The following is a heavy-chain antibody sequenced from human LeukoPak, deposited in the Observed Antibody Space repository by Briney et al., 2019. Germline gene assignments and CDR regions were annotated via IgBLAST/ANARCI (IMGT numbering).Heavy chain of an antibody. CDR3: ARGDVITGVDYGMDV. CDR2: IYYSEST. V-gene: IGHV4-39*07. D-gene: IGHD3-22*01. J-gene: IGHJ6*02. CDR1: GGSISSGSYY. Sequence: SETLSLTCTVSGGSISSGSYYWGWIRQPPGKGLEWNGSIYYSESTYYNPSLKSRVTISLDTSKNQISLKLSSVAAADTAVYYCARGDVITGVDYGMDVWGQGTTVTVSS.